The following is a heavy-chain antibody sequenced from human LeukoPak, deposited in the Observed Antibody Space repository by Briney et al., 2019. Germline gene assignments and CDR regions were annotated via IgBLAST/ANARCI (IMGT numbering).Heavy chain of an antibody. CDR3: ARDLAAAHFGYYYYYMDA. D-gene: IGHD6-13*01. CDR1: GRSISSGSYY. CDR2: IYTSGST. J-gene: IGHJ6*03. V-gene: IGHV4-61*02. Sequence: SETLSLTCTVSGRSISSGSYYWNWIRQPAGKGLEWIGRIYTSGSTNYNPSLKSRVTMSVDTSKNQFSLKLSSVTAADTAVYYCARDLAAAHFGYYYYYMDAWGKGTTVTISS.